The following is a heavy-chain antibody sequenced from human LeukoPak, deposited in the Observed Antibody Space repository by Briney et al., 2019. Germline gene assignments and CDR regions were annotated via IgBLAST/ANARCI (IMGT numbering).Heavy chain of an antibody. D-gene: IGHD3-22*01. V-gene: IGHV1-46*01. J-gene: IGHJ4*02. CDR3: ARDGGALNYDSSGYPFY. CDR1: GYTFTSYY. CDR2: INPSGGST. Sequence: VRVSCKASGYTFTSYYMHWVRQAPGQGLEWMGIINPSGGSTSYAQKFQGRVTMTRDTSTSTVYMELSSLRSEDAAVYYCARDGGALNYDSSGYPFYWGQGTLVTVSS.